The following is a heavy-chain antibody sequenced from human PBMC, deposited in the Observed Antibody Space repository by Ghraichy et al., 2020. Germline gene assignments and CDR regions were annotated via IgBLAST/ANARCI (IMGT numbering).Heavy chain of an antibody. D-gene: IGHD1-26*01. CDR1: AFTFSSYA. Sequence: LSLTCAASAFTFSSYAMSWVRQAPGKGLEWVSAISGSGGTTYYADSVKGRFTISRDNSKNTLYLQMNSVKAEDTAVYYCAKDAIVGGHGDAFDIWGQGTMVTVSS. V-gene: IGHV3-23*01. CDR2: ISGSGGTT. J-gene: IGHJ3*02. CDR3: AKDAIVGGHGDAFDI.